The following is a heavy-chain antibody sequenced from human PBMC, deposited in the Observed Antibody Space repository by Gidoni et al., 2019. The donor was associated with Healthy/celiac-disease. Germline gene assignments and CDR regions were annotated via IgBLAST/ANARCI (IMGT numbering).Heavy chain of an antibody. V-gene: IGHV1-3*01. Sequence: QVQLVQSGAEAKKPGASVKVSCKASGYTFTSYAMHWVRQAPGQSLEWMGWFNAGNGNTKYSQKFQGRVTITRDTSASTAYMELSSLRSEDTAVYYCARDPGSSWYVPPFDYWGQGTLVTVSS. CDR1: GYTFTSYA. CDR3: ARDPGSSWYVPPFDY. CDR2: FNAGNGNT. J-gene: IGHJ4*02. D-gene: IGHD6-13*01.